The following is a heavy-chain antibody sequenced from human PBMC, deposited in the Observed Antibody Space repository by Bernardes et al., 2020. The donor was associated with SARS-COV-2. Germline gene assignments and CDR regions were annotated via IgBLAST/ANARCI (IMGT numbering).Heavy chain of an antibody. CDR1: GFTFSSYA. V-gene: IGHV3-23*01. CDR2: ISGSGGST. J-gene: IGHJ5*02. Sequence: GGSLRLSCAASGFTFSSYAMSWVRQAPGKGLEWVSAISGSGGSTYYADSVKGRFTISRDNSKNTLYLQMNSLRAEDTAVYYCAKDSHCSSTSCLLYNWFDPWGQGTLVTVSS. CDR3: AKDSHCSSTSCLLYNWFDP. D-gene: IGHD2-2*01.